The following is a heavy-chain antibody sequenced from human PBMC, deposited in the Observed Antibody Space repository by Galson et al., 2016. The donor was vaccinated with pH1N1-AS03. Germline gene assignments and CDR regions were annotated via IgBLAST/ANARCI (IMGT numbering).Heavy chain of an antibody. CDR1: GGSVSVWHW. CDR3: ARVLTPGYFHTMDV. D-gene: IGHD2/OR15-2a*01. J-gene: IGHJ6*02. CDR2: IYLRGST. Sequence: ETLSLTCAVSGGSVSVWHWWTWVRQSPCKGGECIVYIYLRGSTDYTPSLADRVVISADRSTNDFSLTLSSVTAADTAVYYCARVLTPGYFHTMDVWGRGTTVTVSS. V-gene: IGHV4-4*02.